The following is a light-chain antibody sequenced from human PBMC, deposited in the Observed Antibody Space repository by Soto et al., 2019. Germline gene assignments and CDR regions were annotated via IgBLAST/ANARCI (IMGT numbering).Light chain of an antibody. Sequence: DIVMTQSPLSLPVTPGEPASISCRSSQSLLHSNGYTYLDWYLQKPGQSPQLLIYWGSNRASGVPDRFSGSGSGTDFTLKISRVEADDVGVYYCMQALHTPLTFGPGTKVDIK. CDR2: WGS. CDR1: QSLLHSNGYTY. CDR3: MQALHTPLT. V-gene: IGKV2-28*01. J-gene: IGKJ3*01.